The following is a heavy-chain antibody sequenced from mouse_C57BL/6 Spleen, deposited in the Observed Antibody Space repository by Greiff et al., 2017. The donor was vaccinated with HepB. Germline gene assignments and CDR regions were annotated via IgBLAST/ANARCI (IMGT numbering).Heavy chain of an antibody. CDR1: GYTFTSYG. CDR2: IYPRSGNT. D-gene: IGHD1-1*01. V-gene: IGHV1-81*01. Sequence: QVQLKASGAELARPGASVKLSCKASGYTFTSYGISWVKQRTGQGLEWIGEIYPRSGNTYYNEKFKGKATLTADKSSSTAYMELRSLTSEDSAVYFCARNYGSSSAMDYWGQGTSVTVSS. CDR3: ARNYGSSSAMDY. J-gene: IGHJ4*01.